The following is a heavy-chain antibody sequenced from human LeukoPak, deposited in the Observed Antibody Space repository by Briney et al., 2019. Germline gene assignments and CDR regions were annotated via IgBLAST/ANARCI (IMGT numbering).Heavy chain of an antibody. V-gene: IGHV3-13*01. D-gene: IGHD3-10*01. CDR3: ANPPRGVTGWFDP. CDR1: GFTFSKDD. Sequence: PGGSLRLSCAASGFTFSKDDFHWVRQAPGKGLEWVAAIGVTGDTYYADSVKGRFTISRDNSKNTLYLQMNSLRAEDTAVYYCANPPRGVTGWFDPWGQGTLVTVSS. CDR2: IGVTGDT. J-gene: IGHJ5*02.